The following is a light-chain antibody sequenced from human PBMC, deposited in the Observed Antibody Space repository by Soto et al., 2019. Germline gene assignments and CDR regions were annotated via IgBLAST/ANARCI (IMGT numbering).Light chain of an antibody. CDR2: DSI. V-gene: IGLV1-44*01. CDR1: SSNIGSNY. CDR3: QSFDGSLNDYV. J-gene: IGLJ1*01. Sequence: QSVLTQPPSASGTPGQRVTISCSGSSSNIGSNYVYWYQQLPGTAPKLLIYDSINRPSGVPDRFSGSKSGTSASLAITGLQAEDEADYYCQSFDGSLNDYVFGTGTKVTVL.